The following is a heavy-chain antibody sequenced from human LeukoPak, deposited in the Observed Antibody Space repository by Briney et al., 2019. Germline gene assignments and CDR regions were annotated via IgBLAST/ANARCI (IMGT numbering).Heavy chain of an antibody. Sequence: GGSLRLSCAASGVTFSTYDMHWVRQAPGKALEWVAVISYDGSDKFYADSVKGRFTISRDNSRNTLFLQTNSLRAEDTAVYFCAATVRHYSDSGGQLHHWGQGTLVTVSS. CDR3: AATVRHYSDSGGQLHH. CDR1: GVTFSTYD. V-gene: IGHV3-30*01. J-gene: IGHJ1*01. D-gene: IGHD3-22*01. CDR2: ISYDGSDK.